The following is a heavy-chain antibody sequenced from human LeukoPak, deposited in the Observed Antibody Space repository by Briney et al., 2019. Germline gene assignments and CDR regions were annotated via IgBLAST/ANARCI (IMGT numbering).Heavy chain of an antibody. V-gene: IGHV1-18*01. CDR3: ARILQQLDDFDY. CDR2: ISAYNGNT. Sequence: APVKVSCKASGYTFTSYGISWVRQAPGQGLEWMGWISAYNGNTNYAQKLQGRVTMTTDTSTSTAYMELRSLRSDDTAVYYCARILQQLDDFDYWGQGTLVTVSS. D-gene: IGHD6-13*01. CDR1: GYTFTSYG. J-gene: IGHJ4*02.